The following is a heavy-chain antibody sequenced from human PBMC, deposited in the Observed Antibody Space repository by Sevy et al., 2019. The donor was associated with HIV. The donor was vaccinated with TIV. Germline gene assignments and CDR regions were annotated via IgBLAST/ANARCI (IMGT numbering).Heavy chain of an antibody. CDR1: GFTLTNEF. J-gene: IGHJ6*02. CDR2: VYSGGAT. CDR3: ARVGDCRGGTCFSGFYYALDL. V-gene: IGHV3-53*01. D-gene: IGHD2-15*01. Sequence: GGSLRLSCAVSGFTLTNEFFSWVRQAPGKGLEWVAVVYSGGATYYADSVKGRFTISRDKSKSTLYLQMKSLRAEDTAVYYCARVGDCRGGTCFSGFYYALDLWGQGTTVTVSS.